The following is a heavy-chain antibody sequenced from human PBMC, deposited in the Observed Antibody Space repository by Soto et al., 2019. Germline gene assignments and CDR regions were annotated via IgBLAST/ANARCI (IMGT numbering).Heavy chain of an antibody. J-gene: IGHJ4*02. CDR1: GYTFTSYD. V-gene: IGHV1-8*01. Sequence: QVQLVQSGAEVKKPGASVKVSCKASGYTFTSYDINWVRQATGQGLEWMGWMNPNSGNTGYAQKFQGRVTMTRNTSISTAYMELSSMRSEDTAVYYCARADYYDRSGYLLPCGYWGQGTLVTVSS. D-gene: IGHD3-22*01. CDR2: MNPNSGNT. CDR3: ARADYYDRSGYLLPCGY.